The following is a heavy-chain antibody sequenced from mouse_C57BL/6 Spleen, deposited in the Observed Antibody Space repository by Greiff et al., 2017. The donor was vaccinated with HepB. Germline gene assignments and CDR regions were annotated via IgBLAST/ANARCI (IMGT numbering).Heavy chain of an antibody. Sequence: VQLQQPGAELVMPGASVKLSCKASGYTFTSYWMHWVKQRPGQGLEWIGEIDPSDSYTNYNQKFKGKSTLTVDKSSSTAYMQLSSLTSEDSAVYYCARQGDYDAAWFAYWGQGTLVTVSA. V-gene: IGHV1-69*01. J-gene: IGHJ3*01. CDR3: ARQGDYDAAWFAY. D-gene: IGHD2-4*01. CDR2: IDPSDSYT. CDR1: GYTFTSYW.